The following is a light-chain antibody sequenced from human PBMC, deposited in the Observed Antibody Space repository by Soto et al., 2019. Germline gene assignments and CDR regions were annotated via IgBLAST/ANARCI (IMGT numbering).Light chain of an antibody. V-gene: IGLV4-69*01. J-gene: IGLJ2*01. Sequence: LVLTQSPSASASLGASVKLTCTLSSGHNNYAIAWHQQQPDKGPRYLMKLNSDGSHSKRDGIPDRFSGSSSGAERHLTISSLQSEDEADYYCQTWGTAIHDVVFGGGTKLTVL. CDR3: QTWGTAIHDVV. CDR1: SGHNNYA. CDR2: LNSDGSH.